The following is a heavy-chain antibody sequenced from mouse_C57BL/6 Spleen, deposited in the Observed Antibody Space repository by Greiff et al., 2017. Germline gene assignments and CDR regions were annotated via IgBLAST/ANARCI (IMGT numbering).Heavy chain of an antibody. CDR3: ARMCLNYFTK. Sequence: QVTLKEPGPGILQPSQTLRLTCSFSGFSLSTFGMGVGRIRQPSGNGLEWLAHIWGGDANYYKQALKSRLTSSTDTSKDPVFRKIANVDTADTATYYCARMCLNYFTKGGQGTTLTVSA. CDR1: GFSLSTFGMG. CDR2: IWGGDAN. D-gene: IGHD2-1*01. V-gene: IGHV8-8*01. J-gene: IGHJ2*01.